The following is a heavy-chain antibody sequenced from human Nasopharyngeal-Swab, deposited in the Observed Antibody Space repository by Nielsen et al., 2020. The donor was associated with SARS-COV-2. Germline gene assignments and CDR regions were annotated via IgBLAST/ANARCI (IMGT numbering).Heavy chain of an antibody. CDR2: IIPIFGTA. D-gene: IGHD3-16*02. Sequence: SVKVSCKASGYTFINHDINWVRQAPGQGLVWMGGIIPIFGTANYAQKFQGRVTITADKSTSTAYMELSSLRSEDTAVYYCARNPVDYDYVWGSYRYRTFDYWGQGTLVTVSS. CDR3: ARNPVDYDYVWGSYRYRTFDY. CDR1: GYTFINHD. V-gene: IGHV1-69*06. J-gene: IGHJ4*02.